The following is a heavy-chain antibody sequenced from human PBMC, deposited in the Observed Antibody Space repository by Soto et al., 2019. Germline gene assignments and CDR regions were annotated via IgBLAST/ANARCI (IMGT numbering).Heavy chain of an antibody. D-gene: IGHD3-3*01. Sequence: QVQLVQSGAEVKKPGSSVKVSCKASGGTFSSYAISWVRQAPGQGLEWMGGIIPIFGTANYAQKFQGRVTITADKSTSTAYMELSSLRSEDTAVYYCARTRDCWSEVFYYYYGMDVWGQGTTVTVSS. J-gene: IGHJ6*02. CDR3: ARTRDCWSEVFYYYYGMDV. V-gene: IGHV1-69*06. CDR2: IIPIFGTA. CDR1: GGTFSSYA.